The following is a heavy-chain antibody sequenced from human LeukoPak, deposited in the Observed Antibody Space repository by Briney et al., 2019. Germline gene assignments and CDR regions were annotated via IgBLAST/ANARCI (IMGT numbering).Heavy chain of an antibody. CDR2: ISGSGGST. CDR1: GFTFSSYA. J-gene: IGHJ4*02. Sequence: GGSLRLSCGASGFTFSSYAMSWVRQAPGKGLEWVSAISGSGGSTYYADSVKGRFTISRDNSKNTLYLQMNSLRAEDTAVYYCAKFGAAAGDLDYWGQGTLVTVSS. D-gene: IGHD6-13*01. V-gene: IGHV3-23*01. CDR3: AKFGAAAGDLDY.